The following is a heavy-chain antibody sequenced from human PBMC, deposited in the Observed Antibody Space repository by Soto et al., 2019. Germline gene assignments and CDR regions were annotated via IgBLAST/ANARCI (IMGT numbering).Heavy chain of an antibody. D-gene: IGHD6-19*01. J-gene: IGHJ4*02. V-gene: IGHV3-23*01. CDR3: ATDSFRSGIAVAGNY. CDR1: GFTFGSYA. Sequence: EVQLLESGGGLVQPGGSLRLSCAASGFTFGSYAMTWVRQAPGKGLEWVSAISFGGGSTYYADSVKGRFTISRDNSKHTLYLQMTSLRAEDTAIYYCATDSFRSGIAVAGNYWDQGTLVTVSS. CDR2: ISFGGGST.